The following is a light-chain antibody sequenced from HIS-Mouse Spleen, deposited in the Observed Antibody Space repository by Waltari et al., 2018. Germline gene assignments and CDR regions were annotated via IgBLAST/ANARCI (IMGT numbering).Light chain of an antibody. CDR1: SSYVGSYNL. V-gene: IGLV2-23*03. CDR3: CSYAGSSTFVV. CDR2: EGS. Sequence: QSALTQPASVSGSPGQSSTLSCTGTSSYVGSYNLASWYHQHPGKAPKLMIYEGSKRPSGVSNRFSGSKSGNTASLTISGLQAEDEADYYCCSYAGSSTFVVFGGGTKLTVL. J-gene: IGLJ2*01.